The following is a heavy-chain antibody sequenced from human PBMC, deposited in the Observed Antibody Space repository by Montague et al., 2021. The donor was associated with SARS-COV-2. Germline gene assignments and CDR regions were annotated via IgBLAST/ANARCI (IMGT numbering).Heavy chain of an antibody. D-gene: IGHD3-10*01. CDR1: GGSISSSNW. CDR3: ARVHPLWFGELLLDYYYYYGMDV. Sequence: SETLSLTCAVSGGSISSSNWWSWVRQPPGKGLEWIGEIYHSGSTNYNPSLKSRATISVDKSKNQFSLKLSSVTAADTAVYYCARVHPLWFGELLLDYYYYYGMDVWGQETTVTVSS. J-gene: IGHJ6*02. V-gene: IGHV4-4*02. CDR2: IYHSGST.